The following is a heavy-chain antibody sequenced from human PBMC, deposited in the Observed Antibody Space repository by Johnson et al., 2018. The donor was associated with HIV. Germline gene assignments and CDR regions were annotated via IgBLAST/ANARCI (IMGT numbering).Heavy chain of an antibody. CDR1: GFTFSNYD. Sequence: QVKLVESGGGVVKPGRSLRLSCAASGFTFSNYDMHWVRQAPGKGLEWVAFIRNDGSNKYYADSVKGRFTISRDNSKNTLHLQMNSLRGEDTAVYYCARQARGGFDAFDIWGQGTMVTVSS. V-gene: IGHV3-33*08. CDR3: ARQARGGFDAFDI. CDR2: IRNDGSNK. J-gene: IGHJ3*02. D-gene: IGHD2-15*01.